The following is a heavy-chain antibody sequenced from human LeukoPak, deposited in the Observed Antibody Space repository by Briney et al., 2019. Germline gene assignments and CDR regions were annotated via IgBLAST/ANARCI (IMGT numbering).Heavy chain of an antibody. CDR2: ISGSGGST. CDR1: GFTFSRYA. V-gene: IGHV3-23*01. D-gene: IGHD6-19*01. Sequence: GGSLRLSCAASGFTFSRYAMSWVRQAPGKGLEWVSGISGSGGSTYYADFVKGRFTISRDNSKNTLYLQMNSLRAEDTAVYYCAKGKQWLGVNYYYYYMDVWGKGTTVTVSS. J-gene: IGHJ6*03. CDR3: AKGKQWLGVNYYYYYMDV.